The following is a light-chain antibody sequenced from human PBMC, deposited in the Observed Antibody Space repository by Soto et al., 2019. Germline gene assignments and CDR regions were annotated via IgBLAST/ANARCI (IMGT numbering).Light chain of an antibody. CDR3: QQYGSTPVT. V-gene: IGKV3-20*01. Sequence: EIVFTQSPCTLSLSPGERATLSCRASQSVSSSYLAWYQQKPGQAPRLLIYDATSRATGIPDRFSGSGSGTDFTLTINRLEPEDFAVYYCQQYGSTPVTFGQGTKVDIK. J-gene: IGKJ1*01. CDR2: DAT. CDR1: QSVSSSY.